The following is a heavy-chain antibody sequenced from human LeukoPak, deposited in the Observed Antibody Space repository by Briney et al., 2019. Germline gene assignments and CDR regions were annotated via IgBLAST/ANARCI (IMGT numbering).Heavy chain of an antibody. CDR3: DYHGN. CDR2: ISGSSTSI. D-gene: IGHD3-10*01. V-gene: IGHV3-48*02. Sequence: GGSLRLSCAASGFTFSSSEMNWMRQAPGKGLGWLSSISGSSTSIYYADSVKGRFTISRDNVKNLLYLQMNSLRDEDTAVYYCDYHGNWGQGTLVTVSS. CDR1: GFTFSSSE. J-gene: IGHJ4*02.